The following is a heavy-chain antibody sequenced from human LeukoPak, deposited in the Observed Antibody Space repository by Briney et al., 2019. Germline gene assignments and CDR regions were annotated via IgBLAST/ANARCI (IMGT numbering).Heavy chain of an antibody. CDR1: GYSISSGYY. V-gene: IGHV4-38-2*01. CDR2: IYHSGST. J-gene: IGHJ5*02. D-gene: IGHD3-22*01. Sequence: SETLPLTCAVSGYSISSGYYWGWIRQPPGKGLEWIGSIYHSGSTYYNPSLKSRVTISVDTSKNQFSLKLSSVTAADTAVYYCARHSLGGYTNWFDPWGQGTLVTVSS. CDR3: ARHSLGGYTNWFDP.